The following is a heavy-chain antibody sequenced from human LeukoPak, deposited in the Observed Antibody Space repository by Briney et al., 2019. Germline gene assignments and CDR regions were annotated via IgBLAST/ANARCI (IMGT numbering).Heavy chain of an antibody. CDR3: ARDGWYDILTGYYVRPYVFDY. J-gene: IGHJ4*02. V-gene: IGHV1-69*06. CDR1: GGTFSSYA. D-gene: IGHD3-9*01. Sequence: WASVKVSCKASGGTFSSYAISWVRQAPGQGLEWMGGIIPIFGTANYAQKFQGRVTITADKSTSTAYMELSSLRSEDTAVYYCARDGWYDILTGYYVRPYVFDYWGQGTLVTVSS. CDR2: IIPIFGTA.